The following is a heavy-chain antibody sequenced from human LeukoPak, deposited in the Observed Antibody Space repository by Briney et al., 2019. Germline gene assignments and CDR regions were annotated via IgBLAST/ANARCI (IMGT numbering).Heavy chain of an antibody. CDR1: GFTFSSYV. D-gene: IGHD6-13*01. Sequence: GGSLRLSCAASGFTFSSYVMHWVRQAPGKGLEWVAIISYDGSNEYYADSVKGRFTISRDNSKNTLYLQMNSLRAEDTAVYYCAKRSAAANYYFDYWGQGTLVTVSS. J-gene: IGHJ4*02. CDR2: ISYDGSNE. V-gene: IGHV3-30*04. CDR3: AKRSAAANYYFDY.